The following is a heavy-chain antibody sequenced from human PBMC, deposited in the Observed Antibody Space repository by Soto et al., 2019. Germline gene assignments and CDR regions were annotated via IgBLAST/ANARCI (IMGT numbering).Heavy chain of an antibody. Sequence: GGSLRLSCAASGFTFTKSWMHWVRQTPGKGLEWVSRVSTDGSDTIYADSVKGRFTISRENAKNSLYLQMNSLRAEDTAVYYCARGRLISLYYFDYWGQGTLVTVSS. V-gene: IGHV3-74*01. D-gene: IGHD2-15*01. J-gene: IGHJ4*02. CDR2: VSTDGSDT. CDR1: GFTFTKSW. CDR3: ARGRLISLYYFDY.